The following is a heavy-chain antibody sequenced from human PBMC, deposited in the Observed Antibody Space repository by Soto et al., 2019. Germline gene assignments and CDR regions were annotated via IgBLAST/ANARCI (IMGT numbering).Heavy chain of an antibody. D-gene: IGHD1-26*01. Sequence: VASVKVSCKASGCTFSTYGISWVRQAPGQGSEWIGGIIPLFGTTNYAQKFKGRVTVTADESTTTVYMELSSLRFEDTAMYYCARARGSSSYNWFEPWGQGTLVIGSS. J-gene: IGHJ5*02. CDR1: GCTFSTYG. CDR2: IIPLFGTT. CDR3: ARARGSSSYNWFEP. V-gene: IGHV1-69*13.